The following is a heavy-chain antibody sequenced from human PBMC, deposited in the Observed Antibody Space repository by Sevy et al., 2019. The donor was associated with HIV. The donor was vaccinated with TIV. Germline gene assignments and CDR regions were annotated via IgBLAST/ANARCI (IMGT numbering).Heavy chain of an antibody. CDR3: AREVDVPTDSDAFDI. V-gene: IGHV4-31*03. Sequence: SETLSLTCTVSGDSISSVNYFWSWIRQHPGKGLEWVGYIYYTGRTFYNPSLENRVKLSRDTSRNQFSLNLSSVTAADTAVYYCAREVDVPTDSDAFDIWGQGTMVTVSS. CDR1: GDSISSVNYF. CDR2: IYYTGRT. J-gene: IGHJ3*02. D-gene: IGHD4-4*01.